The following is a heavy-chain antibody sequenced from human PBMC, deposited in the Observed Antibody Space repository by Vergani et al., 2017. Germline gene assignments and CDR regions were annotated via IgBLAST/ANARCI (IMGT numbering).Heavy chain of an antibody. CDR1: GGSISSGGYY. V-gene: IGHV4-31*03. Sequence: QVQLQESGPGLVKPSQTLSLTCTVSGGSISSGGYYWSWIRQHPGKGLEWIGYIYYSGSTYYNPSLKSRVTISVDTSKNQFSLKLSSVTAADTAVYYCARGPPWDIVVVPAAIPGWFDPWGQGTLVTVSS. D-gene: IGHD2-2*02. CDR2: IYYSGST. CDR3: ARGPPWDIVVVPAAIPGWFDP. J-gene: IGHJ5*02.